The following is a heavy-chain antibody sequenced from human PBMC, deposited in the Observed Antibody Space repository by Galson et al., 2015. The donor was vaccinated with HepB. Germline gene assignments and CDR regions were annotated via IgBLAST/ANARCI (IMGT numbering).Heavy chain of an antibody. CDR3: ARLVTPPYAQGGMDV. CDR2: ITNHKGST. CDR1: GYTFTRYG. D-gene: IGHD3-16*01. J-gene: IGHJ6*02. Sequence: SVKVSCKAPGYTFTRYGISWVRQAPGHGLEWMGWITNHKGSTNYPQNFQGRVTMTTDTATSTAYMELRSLRSDDTAVYYCARLVTPPYAQGGMDVWGQGTTVTVSS. V-gene: IGHV1-18*04.